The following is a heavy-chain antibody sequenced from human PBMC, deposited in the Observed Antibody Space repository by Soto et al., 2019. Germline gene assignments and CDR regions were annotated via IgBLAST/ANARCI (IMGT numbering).Heavy chain of an antibody. J-gene: IGHJ6*03. CDR3: ARERSGFDRAYYYYYYYMDV. CDR1: GGSISSGGYY. V-gene: IGHV4-31*03. D-gene: IGHD3-10*01. Sequence: SETLSLTCTVSGGSISSGGYYWSWIRQHPGKGLEWIGEINHSGSTNYNPSLKSRVTISVDTSKNQFSLKLSSVTAADTAVYYCARERSGFDRAYYYYYYYMDVWGKGTTVTVSS. CDR2: INHSGST.